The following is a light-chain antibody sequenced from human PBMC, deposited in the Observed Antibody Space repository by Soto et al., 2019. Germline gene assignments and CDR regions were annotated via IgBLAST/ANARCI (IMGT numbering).Light chain of an antibody. V-gene: IGLV2-14*02. CDR1: SSDVGSYNL. CDR2: EVN. Sequence: LTQPASVSGSPGQSITISCTGTSSDVGSYNLVSWYQQHPGKAPKLIIYEVNNRPSGVSNRFSASKSGNTASLSISGLQAEDEADYYCASFTTTSTRVFGTGTKAPS. CDR3: ASFTTTSTRV. J-gene: IGLJ1*01.